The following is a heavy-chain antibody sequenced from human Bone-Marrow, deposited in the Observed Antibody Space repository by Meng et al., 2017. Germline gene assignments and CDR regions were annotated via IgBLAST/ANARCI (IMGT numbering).Heavy chain of an antibody. Sequence: GGSLRLSCAASGFTFSSYAMHWVRQAPGKGLEYVSAISSNGGSTYYANSVKGRFTISRNNSRNPLYLKMGSLRAEDMAVYYCASGKWELLAWGQGTLVTVSS. CDR2: ISSNGGST. CDR1: GFTFSSYA. V-gene: IGHV3-64*01. D-gene: IGHD1-26*01. J-gene: IGHJ5*02. CDR3: ASGKWELLA.